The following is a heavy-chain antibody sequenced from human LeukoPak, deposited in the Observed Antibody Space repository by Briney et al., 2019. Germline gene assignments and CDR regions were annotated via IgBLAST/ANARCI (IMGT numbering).Heavy chain of an antibody. D-gene: IGHD3-22*01. CDR3: ARFSRKYYYDSSGYSDIPFDY. CDR1: GGSFSSYY. J-gene: IGHJ4*02. CDR2: INHSGST. V-gene: IGHV4-34*01. Sequence: SETLSLTCAVYGGSFSSYYWSWIRQPPGKGLEWIGEINHSGSTNYDPSLKSRVTISVDTSKNQFSLKLSSVTAADTAVYYCARFSRKYYYDSSGYSDIPFDYWGQGTLVTVSS.